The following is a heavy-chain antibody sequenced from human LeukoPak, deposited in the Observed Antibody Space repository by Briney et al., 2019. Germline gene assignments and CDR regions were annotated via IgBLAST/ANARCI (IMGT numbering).Heavy chain of an antibody. CDR3: AKDKGWGYSTYDFYGMDV. J-gene: IGHJ6*02. CDR1: GFTFTDHP. V-gene: IGHV3-69-1*01. CDR2: IGGDGIA. D-gene: IGHD1-26*01. Sequence: GGSLRLSCVASGFTFTDHPMNWVRQAPGKGLEWISYIGGDGIAFYADSVKGRFTASKDDARKSMYLQMNSLRVEDTAVYYCAKDKGWGYSTYDFYGMDVWGQGTTVTVSS.